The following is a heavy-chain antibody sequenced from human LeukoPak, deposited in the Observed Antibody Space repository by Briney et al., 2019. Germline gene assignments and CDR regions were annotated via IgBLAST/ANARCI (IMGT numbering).Heavy chain of an antibody. CDR3: ASTLRGDRVPLRFLEWPSFDY. V-gene: IGHV1-69*05. Sequence: SVKVSCKASGGTFSSYAISWVRQAPGQGLEWMGGIIPIFGTANYAQKFQGRVTITTDESTSTAYMELSSLRSEDTAVYYCASTLRGDRVPLRFLEWPSFDYWGQGTLVTVSS. CDR2: IIPIFGTA. J-gene: IGHJ4*02. D-gene: IGHD3-3*01. CDR1: GGTFSSYA.